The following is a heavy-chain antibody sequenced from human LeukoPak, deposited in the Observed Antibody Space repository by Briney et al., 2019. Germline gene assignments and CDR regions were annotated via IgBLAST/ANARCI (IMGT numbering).Heavy chain of an antibody. CDR2: IYYSEST. CDR1: GGSFSGYY. J-gene: IGHJ4*02. V-gene: IGHV4-34*01. CDR3: TRHPTRNIAVADPYYFDY. Sequence: PSETLSLTCAVYGGSFSGYYWSWIRQPPGQGLEWIGSIYYSESTYYNPSLESRVTISVDTSKNQFSLKLSSVTAADTAVYCCTRHPTRNIAVADPYYFDYWGQGTLVTVSS. D-gene: IGHD6-19*01.